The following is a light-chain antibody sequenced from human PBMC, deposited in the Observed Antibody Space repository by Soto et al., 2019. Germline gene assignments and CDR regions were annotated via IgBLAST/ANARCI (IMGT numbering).Light chain of an antibody. CDR2: KAS. CDR3: QQYNSYSPLT. Sequence: DIQMTQSPSILSAYIGDRGTITCRASQSISSGLAWYQQKPGKAPKRLIYKASGLESGGPSRFSGSGSGTDFTLTISSLQPDDFATDYCQQYNSYSPLTFGGGTKVDIK. V-gene: IGKV1-5*03. J-gene: IGKJ4*01. CDR1: QSISSG.